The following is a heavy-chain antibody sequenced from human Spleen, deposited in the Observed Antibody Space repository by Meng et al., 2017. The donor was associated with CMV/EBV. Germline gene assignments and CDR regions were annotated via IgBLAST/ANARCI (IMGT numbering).Heavy chain of an antibody. J-gene: IGHJ5*02. Sequence: SETLSLTCSVSGGSVTSGTYYWSWIRQPPGKGLEWIGYIFYSGSTNYNSSLKSRVTISLDTSKNQFSLNLSSVTAADTAVYYCARYVDTAMAGWFDPWGQGTLVTVSS. CDR3: ARYVDTAMAGWFDP. CDR2: IFYSGST. D-gene: IGHD5-18*01. CDR1: GGSVTSGTYY. V-gene: IGHV4-61*01.